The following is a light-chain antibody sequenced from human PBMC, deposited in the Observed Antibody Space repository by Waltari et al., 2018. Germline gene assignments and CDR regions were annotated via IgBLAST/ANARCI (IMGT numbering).Light chain of an antibody. Sequence: QSTLTQPASVSGSPGQSITISCTGTSSDVGAYDYVSWYQQHPGKAPKLIIYDVSDRPSGVYDRFSGSKSVNTASLTISGLQAEDEGYYYCSSYSSSSTLAVVFGGGTKLTVL. J-gene: IGLJ3*02. V-gene: IGLV2-14*03. CDR1: SSDVGAYDY. CDR3: SSYSSSSTLAVV. CDR2: DVS.